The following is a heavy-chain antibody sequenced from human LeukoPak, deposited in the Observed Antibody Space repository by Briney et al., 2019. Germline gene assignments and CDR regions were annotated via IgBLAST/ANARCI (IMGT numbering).Heavy chain of an antibody. CDR3: ARDPGILVATRQQRTGGGDY. J-gene: IGHJ4*02. CDR2: IRYDGSNK. D-gene: IGHD5-12*01. V-gene: IGHV3-30*02. Sequence: GGSLRLSCAASGFTFSSYGMHWVRQAPGKGLEWVAFIRYDGSNKYYADSVKGRFTISRDNSKNTLYLQMNSLRAEDTAVYYCARDPGILVATRQQRTGGGDYWGQGTLVTVSS. CDR1: GFTFSSYG.